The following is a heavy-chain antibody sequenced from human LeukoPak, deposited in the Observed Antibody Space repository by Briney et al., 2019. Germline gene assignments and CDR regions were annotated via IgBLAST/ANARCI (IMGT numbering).Heavy chain of an antibody. CDR2: ISGSGGST. D-gene: IGHD2-2*02. CDR1: GFTFSSYA. CDR3: AKDQARLGYCSSTSCYTWFDP. V-gene: IGHV3-23*01. J-gene: IGHJ5*02. Sequence: PGGSLRLSCAASGFTFSSYAMSWVRQAPGKGLEWVSAISGSGGSTYYADSVKGRFTISRDNSKNTLYLQMNSLRAEDTAVYYCAKDQARLGYCSSTSCYTWFDPWGQGTLVTVSS.